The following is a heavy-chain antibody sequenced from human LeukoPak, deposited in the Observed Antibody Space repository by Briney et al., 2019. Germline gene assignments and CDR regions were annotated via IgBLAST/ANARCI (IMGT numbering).Heavy chain of an antibody. J-gene: IGHJ6*02. CDR3: ARVADGDYYYYYYGMDV. Sequence: GGPLRLSCAASGFTFSSYSMTWVRQAPGKGLEWVSSISSSSSYIYYADSVKGRFTISRDNAKNSLYLQMNSLRAEDTAVYYCARVADGDYYYYYYGMDVWGQGTTVTVSS. CDR2: ISSSSSYI. V-gene: IGHV3-21*01. D-gene: IGHD4-17*01. CDR1: GFTFSSYS.